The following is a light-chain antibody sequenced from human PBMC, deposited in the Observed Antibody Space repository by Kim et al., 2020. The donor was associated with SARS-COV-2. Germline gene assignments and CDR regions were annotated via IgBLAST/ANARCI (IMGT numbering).Light chain of an antibody. J-gene: IGKJ2*01. CDR2: GAS. CDR3: QQYNNWPFT. V-gene: IGKV3-15*01. Sequence: EIVMTQSPATLSVSPGERATLSCRASQSVSSNLAWYQQHPGQAPRLLIYGASTRATGIPARFSGSGSGTEFTLTISSLQSEDFAVYYCQQYNNWPFTFGQGTKLDIK. CDR1: QSVSSN.